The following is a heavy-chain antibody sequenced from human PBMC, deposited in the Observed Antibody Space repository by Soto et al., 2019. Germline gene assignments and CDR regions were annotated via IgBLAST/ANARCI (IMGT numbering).Heavy chain of an antibody. CDR3: ANEALTMVRGVIDKWFDP. Sequence: KTSETLSLTGTVSGGSISSGGYSWSWIRQHPGKGLEWIGYIYYSGSTYYNPSLKSRVTISVDTSKNQFSLKLSSVTAADTAVYSCANEALTMVRGVIDKWFDPFGQGTLVPGCS. CDR1: GGSISSGGYS. J-gene: IGHJ5*02. CDR2: IYYSGST. D-gene: IGHD3-10*01. V-gene: IGHV4-31*03.